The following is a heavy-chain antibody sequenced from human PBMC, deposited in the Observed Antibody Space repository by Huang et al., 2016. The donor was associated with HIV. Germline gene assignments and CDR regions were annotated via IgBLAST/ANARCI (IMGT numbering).Heavy chain of an antibody. V-gene: IGHV3-9*01. Sequence: VQLVESGGGLVQPGWSLRLSCAGSGFAFSQCAVHWVRQSPGKGLEWGSGIGGNSGYIAYAASVRGRFVISRDNAKKSLYLKMNGLRLEDTALYFCVIMDDYFDYWGQGVLVGVSS. D-gene: IGHD2-8*01. CDR2: IGGNSGYI. J-gene: IGHJ4*02. CDR1: GFAFSQCA. CDR3: VIMDDYFDY.